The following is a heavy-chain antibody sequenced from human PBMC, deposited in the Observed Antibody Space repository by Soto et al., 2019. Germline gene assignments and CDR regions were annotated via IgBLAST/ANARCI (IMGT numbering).Heavy chain of an antibody. CDR2: MNPNSGNT. V-gene: IGHV1-8*01. Sequence: QVQLVQSGAEVKKPGASVKVSCKASGYTFTSYDINWVRQATGQGLEWMGWMNPNSGNTGYAQKCQVRVTMTRNTSISTAYMERSSLRSEDTAVYYCARRGYSSSWYYYYYYGMDVWGQGTTVTVSS. D-gene: IGHD6-13*01. CDR1: GYTFTSYD. J-gene: IGHJ6*02. CDR3: ARRGYSSSWYYYYYYGMDV.